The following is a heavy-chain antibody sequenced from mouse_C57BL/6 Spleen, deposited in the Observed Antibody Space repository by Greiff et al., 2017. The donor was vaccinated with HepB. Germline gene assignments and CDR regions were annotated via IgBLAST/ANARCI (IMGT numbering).Heavy chain of an antibody. CDR3: ARRYDYDGYYFDY. J-gene: IGHJ2*01. V-gene: IGHV1-82*01. CDR2: IYPGDGDT. CDR1: GYAFSSSW. D-gene: IGHD2-4*01. Sequence: VQRVESGPELVKPGASVKISCKASGYAFSSSWMNWVKQRPGKGLEWIGRIYPGDGDTNYNGKFKGKATLTADKSSSTAYMQLSSLTSEDSAVYFCARRYDYDGYYFDYWGQGTTLTVSS.